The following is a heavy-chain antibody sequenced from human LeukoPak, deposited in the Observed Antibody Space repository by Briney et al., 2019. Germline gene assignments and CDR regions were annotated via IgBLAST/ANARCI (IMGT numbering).Heavy chain of an antibody. CDR1: GGSFSGYY. Sequence: PSETLSLTCAIYGGSFSGYYWSWIRQPQGKGLEWIGEINRSGSTNYNPSLKSRVTISVDTSKNQFSLKVSSVTAADTAVYYCASVTITAAGRNWFDPWGQGTLVTVSS. D-gene: IGHD6-13*01. CDR2: INRSGST. J-gene: IGHJ5*02. CDR3: ASVTITAAGRNWFDP. V-gene: IGHV4-34*01.